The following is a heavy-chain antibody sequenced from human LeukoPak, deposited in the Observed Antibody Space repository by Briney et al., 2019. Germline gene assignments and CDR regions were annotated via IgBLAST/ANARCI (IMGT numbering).Heavy chain of an antibody. J-gene: IGHJ4*02. V-gene: IGHV3-21*01. D-gene: IGHD3-16*01. CDR3: ARDGGGSHYYFDY. CDR1: GFTFSSFS. Sequence: PGGSLRLSCAASGFTFSSFSMNWVRQAPGKGLEWVASISGSSSYIYYANSLKGRITISRDNAKNSLYLQMNSLRAEDTAVYFCARDGGGSHYYFDYWGQGTLVTVSS. CDR2: ISGSSSYI.